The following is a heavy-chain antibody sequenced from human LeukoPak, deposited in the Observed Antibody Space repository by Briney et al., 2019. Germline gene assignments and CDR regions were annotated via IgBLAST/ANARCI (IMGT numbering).Heavy chain of an antibody. CDR1: GFTFSSYE. D-gene: IGHD2-21*02. CDR3: ARDGCGGDCYLADY. V-gene: IGHV3-33*08. J-gene: IGHJ4*02. CDR2: IWFDGSKK. Sequence: GGSLRLSCAASGFTFSSYEMNWVRQAPGKGLEWVAVIWFDGSKKYYADSVKGRITISRDDSKNTLYLQMNSLRAEDTAVYYCARDGCGGDCYLADYWGQGTLVTVSS.